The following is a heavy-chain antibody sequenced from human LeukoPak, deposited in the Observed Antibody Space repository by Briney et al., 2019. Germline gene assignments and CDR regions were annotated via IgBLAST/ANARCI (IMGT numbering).Heavy chain of an antibody. Sequence: ASVKVSCKASGYTFTGYYMHWVRQAPGQGLEWMGRINPNGGGTNYAQKFQGRVTMTRDTSISTAYMELSRLRSDDTAVYYCARVSYYDFWSGYYTRDRPYYGMDVWGQGTTVTVSS. D-gene: IGHD3-3*01. V-gene: IGHV1-2*06. CDR3: ARVSYYDFWSGYYTRDRPYYGMDV. CDR2: INPNGGGT. J-gene: IGHJ6*02. CDR1: GYTFTGYY.